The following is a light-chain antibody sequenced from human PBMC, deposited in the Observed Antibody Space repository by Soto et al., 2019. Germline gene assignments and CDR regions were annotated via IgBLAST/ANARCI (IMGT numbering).Light chain of an antibody. CDR2: DAS. CDR3: QQFNNYPPYT. J-gene: IGKJ2*01. Sequence: AIQLTQSPSSLSASVGDRVTITCRASQGISSALAWYQQKPGKAPKLLIYDASSLESGVPSRFSGSGSGTDFTLTISSLQPEDFATYYCQQFNNYPPYTFGQGPKLEIK. CDR1: QGISSA. V-gene: IGKV1D-13*01.